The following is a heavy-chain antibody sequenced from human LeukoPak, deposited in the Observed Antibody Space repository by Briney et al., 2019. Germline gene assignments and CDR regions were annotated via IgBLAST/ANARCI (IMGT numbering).Heavy chain of an antibody. CDR2: IYTSGST. V-gene: IGHV4-4*07. CDR3: AKDRHGMSVSDYFDY. Sequence: PSETLSLTCTVSGGSISDYYWSWIRQPAGKGLEWIGRIYTSGSTYYNPSLKSRVTMSVDTSKNQFSLKLSSVTAADTAVYYCAKDRHGMSVSDYFDYWGQGTLVTVSS. D-gene: IGHD6-19*01. CDR1: GGSISDYY. J-gene: IGHJ4*02.